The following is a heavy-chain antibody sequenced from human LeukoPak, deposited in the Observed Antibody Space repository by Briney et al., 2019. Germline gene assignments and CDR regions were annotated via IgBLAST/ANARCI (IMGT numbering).Heavy chain of an antibody. V-gene: IGHV3-30*02. CDR3: AKVLSSSSQHPDLDY. D-gene: IGHD6-13*01. CDR1: GFTFSSYG. Sequence: PGGSLRLSCAASGFTFSSYGMHWVRQAPGKGLEWVAFIRYDGSNKYYADSVKGRFTISRDNSKSTPYLQMNSLRAEDTAVYYCAKVLSSSSQHPDLDYWGQGTLVTVSS. CDR2: IRYDGSNK. J-gene: IGHJ4*02.